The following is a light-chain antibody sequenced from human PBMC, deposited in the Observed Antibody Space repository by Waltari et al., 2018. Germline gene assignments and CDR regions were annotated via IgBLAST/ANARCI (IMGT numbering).Light chain of an antibody. V-gene: IGLV2-14*03. CDR3: SSYTSSSTHV. J-gene: IGLJ1*01. CDR1: KSDVGGYDS. Sequence: QSALTQPASASGSPGQSITISCTGTKSDVGGYDSVSWYQHHPGKAPKLMIYDVTKRPLGVSYRFSGSKSGNTASLTISGLQAEDEADYFCSSYTSSSTHVFGGGTKVTVL. CDR2: DVT.